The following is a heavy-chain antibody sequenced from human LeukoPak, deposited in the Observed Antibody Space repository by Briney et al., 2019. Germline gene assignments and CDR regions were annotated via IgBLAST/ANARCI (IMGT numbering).Heavy chain of an antibody. CDR2: MNPNSGNT. CDR3: ARDQSPGIYCTNGVCYPGDY. J-gene: IGHJ4*02. D-gene: IGHD2-8*01. CDR1: GYTFTSYD. Sequence: ASVKVSCKASGYTFTSYDINWVRQATGQGLEWMGWMNPNSGNTGYAQKFQGRVTMTRNTSISTAYMELRSLRSDDTAVYYCARDQSPGIYCTNGVCYPGDYWGQGTLVTVSS. V-gene: IGHV1-8*01.